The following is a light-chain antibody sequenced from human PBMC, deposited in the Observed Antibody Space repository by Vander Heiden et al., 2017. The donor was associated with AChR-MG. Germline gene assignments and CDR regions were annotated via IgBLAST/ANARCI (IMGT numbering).Light chain of an antibody. CDR2: LGS. CDR3: MQALQTLGIT. CDR1: QSLLHSNGYNY. J-gene: IGKJ3*01. Sequence: DIVMTQSPLSLPVTPGEPASISCRSSQSLLHSNGYNYLDWYLQKPGQSPQLLIYLGSNRASGVPDRVSGSGSGTDFTLKISRVEAEDVGVYYCMQALQTLGITFGPGTKVDIK. V-gene: IGKV2-28*01.